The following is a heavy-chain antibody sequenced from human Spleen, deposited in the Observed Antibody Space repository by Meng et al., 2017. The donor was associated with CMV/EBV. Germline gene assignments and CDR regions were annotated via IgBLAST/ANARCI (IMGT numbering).Heavy chain of an antibody. J-gene: IGHJ6*02. Sequence: GESLKISCAASGFTFSSYWMSWVRRAPGKGLEWVANIKQDGSEKYYVDSVKGRFTISRDNAKNSLYLQMNSLRAEDTAVYYCARGRGDNWYYYGMDVWGRGTTVTVSS. CDR1: GFTFSSYW. D-gene: IGHD1-1*01. V-gene: IGHV3-7*01. CDR3: ARGRGDNWYYYGMDV. CDR2: IKQDGSEK.